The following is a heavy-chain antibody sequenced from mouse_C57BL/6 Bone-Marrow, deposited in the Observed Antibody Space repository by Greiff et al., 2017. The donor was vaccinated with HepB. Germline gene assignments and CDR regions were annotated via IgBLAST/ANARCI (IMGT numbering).Heavy chain of an antibody. CDR2: ISYDGSN. Sequence: EVHLVESGPGLVKPSQSLSLTCSVTGYSITSGYYWNWIRQFPGNKLEWMGYISYDGSNNYNPSLKNRISITRDTSKNQFFLKLNSVTTEDTATYYCARRLLFYAMDYWGQGTSVTVSS. V-gene: IGHV3-6*01. CDR1: GYSITSGYY. J-gene: IGHJ4*01. CDR3: ARRLLFYAMDY. D-gene: IGHD1-1*01.